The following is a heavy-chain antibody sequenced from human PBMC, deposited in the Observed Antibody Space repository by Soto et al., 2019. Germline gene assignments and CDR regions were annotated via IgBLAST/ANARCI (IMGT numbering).Heavy chain of an antibody. V-gene: IGHV3-30-3*01. CDR3: ARYPEPSNGGYYFDY. CDR1: GFTFSSYA. Sequence: QPGGSLRLSCAASGFTFSSYALHWVRQAPGKGLEWVAVISYDGSNKYYADSVKGRFTISRDNSKNTLYLQMNSLRAEDTAVYYCARYPEPSNGGYYFDYWGQGTLVTVSS. CDR2: ISYDGSNK. D-gene: IGHD2-2*01. J-gene: IGHJ4*02.